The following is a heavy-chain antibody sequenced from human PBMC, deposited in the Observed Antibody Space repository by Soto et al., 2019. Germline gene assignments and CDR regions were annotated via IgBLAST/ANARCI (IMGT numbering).Heavy chain of an antibody. V-gene: IGHV1-69*12. D-gene: IGHD6-19*01. CDR1: GGTFSSYA. Sequence: QVQLVQSGAEVKKPGSSVKVSCKASGGTFSSYAISWVRQAPGQGLEWMGGIIPIFGTANYAQKFQGRVTITADESTSTAYMERRSLRSEDTDVYYCAREGSGYSCGCCDYWGQGTLVTVSS. CDR3: AREGSGYSCGCCDY. CDR2: IIPIFGTA. J-gene: IGHJ4*02.